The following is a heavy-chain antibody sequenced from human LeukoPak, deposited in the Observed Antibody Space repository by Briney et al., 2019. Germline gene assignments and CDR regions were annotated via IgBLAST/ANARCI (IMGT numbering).Heavy chain of an antibody. Sequence: SVKVSCKASGGTFSSYAISWVRQAPGQGLEWMGGIIPIFGTANYAQKFQGRVTITADESTSTAYMELSSLRSEDTAVYYCARDFEYYYGSGSLYYYYGVDVWGKGTTVTVSS. J-gene: IGHJ6*04. CDR1: GGTFSSYA. D-gene: IGHD3-10*01. CDR3: ARDFEYYYGSGSLYYYYGVDV. V-gene: IGHV1-69*13. CDR2: IIPIFGTA.